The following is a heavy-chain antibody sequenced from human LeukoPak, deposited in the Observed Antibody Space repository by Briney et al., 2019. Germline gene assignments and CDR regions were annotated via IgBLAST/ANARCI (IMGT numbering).Heavy chain of an antibody. CDR1: GFTFSIYA. V-gene: IGHV3-30-3*01. CDR2: ISYDGSTK. Sequence: GGSLRLSCAASGFTFSIYAIHWVRQAPGKGLEWVALISYDGSTKYYADSVKGRFTISRDNSKNTLYLQMNSLRPEDMAVYYCARDTQEQGNWFDPWGQGTLVTVSS. D-gene: IGHD6-13*01. J-gene: IGHJ5*02. CDR3: ARDTQEQGNWFDP.